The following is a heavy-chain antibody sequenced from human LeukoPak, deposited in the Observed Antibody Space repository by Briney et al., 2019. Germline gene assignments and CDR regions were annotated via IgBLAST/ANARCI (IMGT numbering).Heavy chain of an antibody. V-gene: IGHV3-11*01. Sequence: PGGSLRLSCAASGFSFSDYYMSWIRQAPGKGLEWVSYINSGGSIISDDDSVKGRFTISRDNAQNSLFLQMNSPRAEDTAVCYCARKASGNYFDFWGQGTLVPVSS. CDR2: INSGGSII. CDR1: GFSFSDYY. J-gene: IGHJ4*02. D-gene: IGHD3-10*01. CDR3: ARKASGNYFDF.